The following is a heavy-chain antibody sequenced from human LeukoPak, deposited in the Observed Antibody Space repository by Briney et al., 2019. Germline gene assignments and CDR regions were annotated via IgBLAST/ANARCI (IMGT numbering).Heavy chain of an antibody. CDR1: GYTFTGYY. CDR2: INPNSGGT. Sequence: ASVKVSCKASGYTFTGYYMHWVRQAPGQGLEWMGWINPNSGGTNYAQKFQGRVTMTRDTSISTAYMELSRLRSDDTAVYYCAKGSQQLDSGDYFDYWGQGTLVTVSS. J-gene: IGHJ4*02. CDR3: AKGSQQLDSGDYFDY. V-gene: IGHV1-2*02. D-gene: IGHD6-13*01.